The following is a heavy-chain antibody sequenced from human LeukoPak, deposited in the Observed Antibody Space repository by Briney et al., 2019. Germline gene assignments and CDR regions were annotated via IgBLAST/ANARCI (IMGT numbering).Heavy chain of an antibody. J-gene: IGHJ4*02. CDR1: GFTFSSYS. V-gene: IGHV3-21*01. CDR2: ISSSSSYI. D-gene: IGHD6-6*01. CDR3: ANFEYSSSSEDY. Sequence: GGSLRLSCAASGFTFSSYSMNWVRQAPGKGLEWVSSISSSSSYIHYADSVKGRFTISRDNAKNSLYLQMNSLRAEDTAVYYCANFEYSSSSEDYWGQGTLVTVSS.